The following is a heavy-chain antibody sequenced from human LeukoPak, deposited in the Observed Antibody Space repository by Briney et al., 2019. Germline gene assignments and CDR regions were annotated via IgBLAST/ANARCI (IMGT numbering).Heavy chain of an antibody. Sequence: GRSLRLSCAASGFNFGIYGMHWVRQAPGKGLEWVAFIRYDGSNKYCADSVKGRFTISRDNSKNTLFLQMNSLRAEDTAVYYCAKDKTDCSSTSCYSRFHYWGQGTLVTVSS. J-gene: IGHJ4*02. V-gene: IGHV3-30*02. D-gene: IGHD2-2*01. CDR2: IRYDGSNK. CDR3: AKDKTDCSSTSCYSRFHY. CDR1: GFNFGIYG.